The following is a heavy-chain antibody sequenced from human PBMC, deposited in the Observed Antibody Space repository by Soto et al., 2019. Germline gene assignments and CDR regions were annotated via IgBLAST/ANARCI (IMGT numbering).Heavy chain of an antibody. CDR2: IREDGGER. J-gene: IGHJ2*01. CDR3: ARGGHWRFEF. V-gene: IGHV3-7*05. Sequence: GGSLRLSCVASGFMLSSYWMSWVRQAPGKGLEWVANIREDGGERYYVDSVEGRFTISRDNTKNSLYLQTSSLRVEDTAVYYCARGGHWRFEFWGRGTLVTVSS. CDR1: GFMLSSYW. D-gene: IGHD1-1*01.